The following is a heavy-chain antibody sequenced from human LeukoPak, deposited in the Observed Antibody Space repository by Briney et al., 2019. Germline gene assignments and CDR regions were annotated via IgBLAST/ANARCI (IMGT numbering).Heavy chain of an antibody. Sequence: PGGSLRLSCAASGFTFSNYWMHWVRQAPGKGLVWVSRINSDGINTSYADSVKGRFTISRDNAKNSLYLQMNSLRAEDTAVYYCARGADNYGYIFDYWGQGTLVTVSS. CDR1: GFTFSNYW. D-gene: IGHD5-18*01. CDR3: ARGADNYGYIFDY. CDR2: INSDGINT. V-gene: IGHV3-74*01. J-gene: IGHJ4*02.